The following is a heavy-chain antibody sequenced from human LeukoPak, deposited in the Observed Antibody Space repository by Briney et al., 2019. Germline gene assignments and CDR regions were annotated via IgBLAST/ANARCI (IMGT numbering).Heavy chain of an antibody. V-gene: IGHV1-69*06. CDR3: ARVRAAGTISYYYYYMDV. D-gene: IGHD6-13*01. J-gene: IGHJ6*03. Sequence: GASVKVSCKASGGTFSSYAISWVRQAPGQGLEWMGGIIPIFGTANYAQKFQGRVTITADKSTSTAYMELSSLRSEDTAVYYCARVRAAGTISYYYYYMDVWGKGTTVTVSS. CDR1: GGTFSSYA. CDR2: IIPIFGTA.